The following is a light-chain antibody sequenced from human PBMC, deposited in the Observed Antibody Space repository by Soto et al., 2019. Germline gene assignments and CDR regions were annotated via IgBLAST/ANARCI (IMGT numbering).Light chain of an antibody. J-gene: IGLJ1*01. CDR1: SSDVGGYNY. Sequence: QSALTQPASVSGSPGQWITISCTGTSSDVGGYNYVSWYQQHPGKAPKLMIYDVTNRPSGVSNRFSGSKSGNTASLTISGLQAEDEADYYCSSYTRSSTYVFGTGTKLTVL. CDR3: SSYTRSSTYV. V-gene: IGLV2-14*01. CDR2: DVT.